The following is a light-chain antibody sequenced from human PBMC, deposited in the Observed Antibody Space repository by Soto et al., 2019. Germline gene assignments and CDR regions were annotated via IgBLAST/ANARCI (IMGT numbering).Light chain of an antibody. CDR3: QQSYSTPWT. CDR2: AAS. J-gene: IGKJ1*01. CDR1: QSISRN. Sequence: DIQMTQSPSSLSASVGDRVTITCRASQSISRNLYWYQQKPGKAPKLLIYAASSLQSGVPSRFSGSGSGTDFTLTISSLQPEDFATYYCQQSYSTPWTFGQGTKVEIK. V-gene: IGKV1-39*01.